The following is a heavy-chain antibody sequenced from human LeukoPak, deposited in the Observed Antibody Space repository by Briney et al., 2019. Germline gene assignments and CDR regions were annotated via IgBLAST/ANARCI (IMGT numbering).Heavy chain of an antibody. CDR1: GGSINSYY. D-gene: IGHD3-22*01. CDR2: ISTSGST. J-gene: IGHJ4*02. CDR3: ASPRSGYRYTFDY. Sequence: PSETLSLTCTVFGGSINSYYWSWVRQPPGKGLEWIGYISTSGSTNYNPSLKSRVSISLDTSKNRFSLNLNFVTAADTAVYYCASPRSGYRYTFDYWGQGALVTVSS. V-gene: IGHV4-4*09.